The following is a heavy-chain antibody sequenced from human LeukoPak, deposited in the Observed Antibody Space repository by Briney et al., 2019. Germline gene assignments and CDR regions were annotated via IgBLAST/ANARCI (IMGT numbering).Heavy chain of an antibody. CDR2: INPNSGGT. CDR3: ASGTYYYDSSGSKADY. V-gene: IGHV1-2*02. Sequence: ASVKVSCKASGYTFTGYYMHWVRQAPGQGLEWMGWINPNSGGTNYAQKFQGRVTMTRDTSISTAYMELSGLRSDDTAVYYCASGTYYYDSSGSKADYWGQGTLVTVSS. D-gene: IGHD3-22*01. J-gene: IGHJ4*02. CDR1: GYTFTGYY.